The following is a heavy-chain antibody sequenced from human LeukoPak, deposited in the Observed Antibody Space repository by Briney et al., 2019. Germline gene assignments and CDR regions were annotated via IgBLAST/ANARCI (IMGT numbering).Heavy chain of an antibody. CDR3: AKDSPLIQGLSGWPRNIFDI. Sequence: TGGSLRLSCTASGLIFSDYAMSWVRQAPGRGLEWVSTVTGHSNSVYYADSVKGRFTTFRDNSKNTVFLQMNNLRADDTAFYYCAKDSPLIQGLSGWPRNIFDIWGQGTLLSVSS. D-gene: IGHD3-16*01. CDR2: VTGHSNSV. CDR1: GLIFSDYA. V-gene: IGHV3-23*01. J-gene: IGHJ3*02.